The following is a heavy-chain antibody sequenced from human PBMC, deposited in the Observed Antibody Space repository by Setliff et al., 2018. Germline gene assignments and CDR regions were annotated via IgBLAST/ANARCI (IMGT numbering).Heavy chain of an antibody. V-gene: IGHV4-34*01. CDR1: GESFCESFSGYY. CDR3: ARGDIAAPRYKLRFSAFDY. J-gene: IGHJ4*02. D-gene: IGHD6-13*01. Sequence: LSLTCAVYGESFCESFSGYYWNWIRQPPGKGLEWIGEINHSGSTNYNPSLKSRVTISVDTSKNQFSLKLSSVTAADTAVYYCARGDIAAPRYKLRFSAFDYWGQGTLVAVSS. CDR2: INHSGST.